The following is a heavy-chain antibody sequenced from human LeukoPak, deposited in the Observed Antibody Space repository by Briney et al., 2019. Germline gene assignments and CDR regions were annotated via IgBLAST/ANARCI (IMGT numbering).Heavy chain of an antibody. Sequence: GGFLRLSCAASGFTFDDYAMHWVRQAPGKGLEWVSGISWNSGSIGYADSVKGRFTISRDNAKNSLYLQMNSLRAEDTALYYCAKDGIVGATRLGYFQHWGQGTLVTVSS. CDR1: GFTFDDYA. J-gene: IGHJ1*01. CDR2: ISWNSGSI. V-gene: IGHV3-9*01. CDR3: AKDGIVGATRLGYFQH. D-gene: IGHD1-26*01.